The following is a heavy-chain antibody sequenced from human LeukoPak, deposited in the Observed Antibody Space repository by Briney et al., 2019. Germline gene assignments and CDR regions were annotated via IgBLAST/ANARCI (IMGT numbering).Heavy chain of an antibody. J-gene: IGHJ4*02. D-gene: IGHD2-2*01. CDR3: VSFYETY. Sequence: GGSLRLSCAASGNYWMHWVRQAPGKGLVWVSHINGDGSWTTYADSVKGRFTISKVNAKNTLYLQMNNLRAEDTAVCYCVSFYETYWGRGTLVTVSS. V-gene: IGHV3-74*01. CDR1: GNYW. CDR2: INGDGSWT.